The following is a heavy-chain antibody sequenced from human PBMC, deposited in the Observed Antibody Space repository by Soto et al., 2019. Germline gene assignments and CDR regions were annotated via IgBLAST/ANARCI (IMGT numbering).Heavy chain of an antibody. J-gene: IGHJ3*02. Sequence: SETLSLTCTVSGGSISSYYWSWIRQPPGKGLEWIGYIFYSGSTNYNPSLKSRVTISVDTSKNQFSLKLSSVTAADTAVYYCARDRWGSNIVATNDAFDIWGQGTMVTVSS. CDR3: ARDRWGSNIVATNDAFDI. CDR2: IFYSGST. D-gene: IGHD5-12*01. CDR1: GGSISSYY. V-gene: IGHV4-59*01.